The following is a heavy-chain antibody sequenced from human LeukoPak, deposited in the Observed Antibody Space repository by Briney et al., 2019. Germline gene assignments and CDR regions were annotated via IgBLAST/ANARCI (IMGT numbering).Heavy chain of an antibody. CDR3: AREGQWLGAFDI. V-gene: IGHV1-46*01. CDR1: GYTFTSYG. J-gene: IGHJ3*02. D-gene: IGHD6-19*01. CDR2: INPSGGST. Sequence: ASVKVSCKASGYTFTSYGISWVRQAPGQGLEWMGIINPSGGSTSYAQKFQGRVTMTRDTSTSTVYTELSSLRSEDTAVYYCAREGQWLGAFDIWGQGTMVTVSS.